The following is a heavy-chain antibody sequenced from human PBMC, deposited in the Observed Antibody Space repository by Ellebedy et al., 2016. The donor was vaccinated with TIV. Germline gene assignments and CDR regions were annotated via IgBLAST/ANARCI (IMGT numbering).Heavy chain of an antibody. D-gene: IGHD6-19*01. CDR3: ARTRSGWYDVFDI. CDR1: GYTFSNSG. CDR2: ISAYNGHT. V-gene: IGHV1-18*01. J-gene: IGHJ3*02. Sequence: ASVKVSCKASGYTFSNSGISWVRQAPGQGLEWLGWISAYNGHTDYAQSFQGRVTMTTDTSTSTAYMELRSPRSDDTAVYYCARTRSGWYDVFDIWGQGTMVTVSS.